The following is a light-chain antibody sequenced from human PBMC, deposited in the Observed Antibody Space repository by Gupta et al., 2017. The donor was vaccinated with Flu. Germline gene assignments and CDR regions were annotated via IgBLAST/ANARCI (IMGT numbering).Light chain of an antibody. Sequence: EIVMKQSPATLSVSPGERATLSCRASQRVSSNLAWYQQKPGQAPRLLIDGASTRATGIPARFSGSGSGTEFTLTISSLQSKDFAVYYCQQYNNWPPYTFGQGTKLEIK. CDR3: QQYNNWPPYT. CDR2: GAS. V-gene: IGKV3-15*01. J-gene: IGKJ2*01. CDR1: QRVSSN.